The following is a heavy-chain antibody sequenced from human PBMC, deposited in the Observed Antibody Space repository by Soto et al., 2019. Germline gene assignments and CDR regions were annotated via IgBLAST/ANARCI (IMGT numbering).Heavy chain of an antibody. CDR2: IWYDGSNK. CDR3: VRAPGPFDV. Sequence: VQLVESGGGVVQPGRSLRLSCAASGFPFSTYGMHWVRQAPGKGPEWVAVIWYDGSNKYYADSVKGRFTISRDNSKNILYLQMNSLRAEDTAVYYCVRAPGPFDVWGQGTMVTVSS. CDR1: GFPFSTYG. J-gene: IGHJ3*01. V-gene: IGHV3-33*01.